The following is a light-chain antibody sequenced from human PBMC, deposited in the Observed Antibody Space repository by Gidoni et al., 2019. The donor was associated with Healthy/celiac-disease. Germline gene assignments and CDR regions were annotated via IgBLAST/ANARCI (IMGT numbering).Light chain of an antibody. CDR2: DAS. V-gene: IGKV1-33*01. CDR3: QQYDNLPLFT. J-gene: IGKJ3*01. CDR1: QDISNY. Sequence: DIQMTQSPSSLSASVGDRVTITCQASQDISNYLNWYQQKPGKDPKLLIYDASNLETGVPSRFSGSGSGTDFTFTISSLQPEDIATYYCQQYDNLPLFTFGPXTKVDIK.